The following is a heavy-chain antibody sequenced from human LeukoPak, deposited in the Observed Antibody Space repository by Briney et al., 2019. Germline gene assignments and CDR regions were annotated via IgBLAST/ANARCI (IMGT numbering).Heavy chain of an antibody. Sequence: GGSLRLSCAASGFTFDDHGMTWVRQAPGKGLEWVSAINWNGGGTGYADSVKDRFTISRDNAKNSLYLQMHSLRAEDTAFYYCARDRPSGYYFDFWGQGTLVTVSS. D-gene: IGHD3-10*01. J-gene: IGHJ4*02. CDR2: INWNGGGT. CDR1: GFTFDDHG. V-gene: IGHV3-20*04. CDR3: ARDRPSGYYFDF.